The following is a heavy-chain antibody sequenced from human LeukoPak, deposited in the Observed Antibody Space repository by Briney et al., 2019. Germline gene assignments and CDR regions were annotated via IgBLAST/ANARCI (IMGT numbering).Heavy chain of an antibody. CDR1: GYSFTSYW. V-gene: IGHV5-10-1*01. Sequence: KAGGSLKISCKGSGYSFTSYWISWVRQMPGKGLEWMGRIDPSDSYTNYSPSFQGHVTISADKSISTAYLQWSSLKASDTAMYYCARRRGLQYYYGMDVWGQGTTVTVSS. CDR2: IDPSDSYT. J-gene: IGHJ6*02. D-gene: IGHD4-11*01. CDR3: ARRRGLQYYYGMDV.